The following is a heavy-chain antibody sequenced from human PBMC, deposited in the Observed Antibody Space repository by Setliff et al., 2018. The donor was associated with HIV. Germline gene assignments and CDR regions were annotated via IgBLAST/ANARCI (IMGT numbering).Heavy chain of an antibody. V-gene: IGHV3-23*01. J-gene: IGHJ4*02. D-gene: IGHD3-3*01. Sequence: PGGSLRLSCVASGFGFSNYAMGWVRQAPGKGLEWVSSVSVSGGSTYYAEAVKGRFTISRENSKNTVFLEMSSLRAEDTAVYFCAKAIYGVVMDCFDSWGRGTLVTVSS. CDR2: VSVSGGST. CDR3: AKAIYGVVMDCFDS. CDR1: GFGFSNYA.